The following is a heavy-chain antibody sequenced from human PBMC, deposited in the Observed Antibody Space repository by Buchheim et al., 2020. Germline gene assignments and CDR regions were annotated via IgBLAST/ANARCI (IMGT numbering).Heavy chain of an antibody. CDR2: INHSGST. CDR3: ARLQFGSSGWPRGGYYYYGMDV. V-gene: IGHV4-34*01. D-gene: IGHD6-19*01. J-gene: IGHJ6*02. CDR1: GGSFSGYY. Sequence: QVQLQQWGAGLLKPSETLSLTCAVYGGSFSGYYWSWIRQPPGKGLEWIGEINHSGSTNYNPSLKSRVTISVDTSKNQFSLKLSSVTAADTAVYYCARLQFGSSGWPRGGYYYYGMDVWGQGTT.